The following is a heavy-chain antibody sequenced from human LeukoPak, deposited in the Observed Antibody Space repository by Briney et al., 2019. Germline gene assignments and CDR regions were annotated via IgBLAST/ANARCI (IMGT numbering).Heavy chain of an antibody. CDR3: ARRVGRYFGERAYYYNYMDI. J-gene: IGHJ6*03. V-gene: IGHV4-4*07. Sequence: SETLSLTCTVSGNSFGDYYWSWIRQPAGKGLEWIGRIYTSGSTTYNPSLKSRVTMSVDTSKSQFSLNLMSVTAADTAVYYCARRVGRYFGERAYYYNYMDIWDKGTTVTISS. D-gene: IGHD3-10*01. CDR2: IYTSGST. CDR1: GNSFGDYY.